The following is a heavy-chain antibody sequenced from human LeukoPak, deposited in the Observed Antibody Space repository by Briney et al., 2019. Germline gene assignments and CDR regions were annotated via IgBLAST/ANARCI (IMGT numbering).Heavy chain of an antibody. J-gene: IGHJ4*02. CDR2: IWYNGYDE. CDR1: GFTFSTYA. Sequence: GGSLRLSCAASGFTFSTYAMHWVRQAPGKGLEWVAVIWYNGYDEVYADSVKGRFTISRDNSKNTLYLQMNSLRAEDTAVYYCSRGRGSHALYYFDYWGQGTLVTVSS. CDR3: SRGRGSHALYYFDY. V-gene: IGHV3-30-3*02. D-gene: IGHD3-16*01.